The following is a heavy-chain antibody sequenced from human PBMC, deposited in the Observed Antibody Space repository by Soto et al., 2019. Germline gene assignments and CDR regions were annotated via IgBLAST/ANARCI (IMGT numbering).Heavy chain of an antibody. D-gene: IGHD5-12*01. Sequence: EVQLVESGGGLVKPGGSLRLSCAASGFTFSYFSMNWVRQAPGKGLEWVSSISSSSSYIYNADSVKGRFTISRDNAKNSVYLQMKTLRAEDTAIYYCARERDSGYDLDYWGQGTLVTVSS. CDR2: ISSSSSYI. CDR1: GFTFSYFS. CDR3: ARERDSGYDLDY. J-gene: IGHJ4*02. V-gene: IGHV3-21*01.